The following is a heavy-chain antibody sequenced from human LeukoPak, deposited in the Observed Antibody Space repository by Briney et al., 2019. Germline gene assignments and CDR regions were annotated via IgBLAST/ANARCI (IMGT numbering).Heavy chain of an antibody. Sequence: GASEKDSCKASGYTFTSYYMHWVRRAPGQGLEWMGIINPSGGSTNYAQKFQGRVSMTRNTSISTAYMELSSLRSEDTAVYYCARGSYGSGSQGPGWLDDFDYWGQGTLVSVSS. CDR1: GYTFTSYY. D-gene: IGHD3-10*01. J-gene: IGHJ4*02. CDR2: INPSGGST. V-gene: IGHV1-46*01. CDR3: ARGSYGSGSQGPGWLDDFDY.